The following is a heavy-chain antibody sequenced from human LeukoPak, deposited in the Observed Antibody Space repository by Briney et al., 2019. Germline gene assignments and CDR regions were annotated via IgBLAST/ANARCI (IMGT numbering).Heavy chain of an antibody. Sequence: PPETLSLTCTVSGGSISSSSYYWGWIRQPPGKGLEWIGSIYYSGSTYYNPSLKSRVTISVDTSKNQFSLKLSSVTAADTAVYYCARPLYSSGWYYNWYFDLWGRGTLVTVSS. J-gene: IGHJ2*01. CDR3: ARPLYSSGWYYNWYFDL. CDR2: IYYSGST. V-gene: IGHV4-39*01. D-gene: IGHD6-19*01. CDR1: GGSISSSSYY.